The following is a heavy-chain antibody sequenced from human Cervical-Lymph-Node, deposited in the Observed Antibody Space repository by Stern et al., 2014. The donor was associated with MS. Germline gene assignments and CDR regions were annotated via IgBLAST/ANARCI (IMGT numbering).Heavy chain of an antibody. Sequence: VQLQQWGAGLLKPSETLSLTCAVYGGTFSNYFWTWIRQAPGKGLEWIGEMYHSGRTNYNPSLNSRVTISVDPSKNQFSLKLSSVTAADTAVYYCARVRRGYSSSWFDYWGQGTPVTVSS. CDR1: GGTFSNYF. V-gene: IGHV4-34*01. D-gene: IGHD6-13*01. J-gene: IGHJ4*02. CDR3: ARVRRGYSSSWFDY. CDR2: MYHSGRT.